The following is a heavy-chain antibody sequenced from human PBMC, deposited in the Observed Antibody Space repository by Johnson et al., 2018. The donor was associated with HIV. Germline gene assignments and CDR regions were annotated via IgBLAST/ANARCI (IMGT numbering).Heavy chain of an antibody. Sequence: VQLVESGGGLVQPGGSLRLSCAASGFTVSSNYMTWVRQAPGKGLEWVSAISGSGGYTYYADSVKGRFTISRDSSKNTLYLQMNSLRAEDTAVYYCARGDYYDSSGYFSDAFDIWGQGTMVTVSS. CDR1: GFTVSSNY. CDR3: ARGDYYDSSGYFSDAFDI. V-gene: IGHV3-23*04. CDR2: ISGSGGYT. J-gene: IGHJ3*02. D-gene: IGHD3-22*01.